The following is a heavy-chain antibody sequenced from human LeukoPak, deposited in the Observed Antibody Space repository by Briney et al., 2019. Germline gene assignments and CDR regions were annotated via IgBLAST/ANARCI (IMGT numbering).Heavy chain of an antibody. V-gene: IGHV1-2*02. CDR1: GYTFTGYY. CDR3: ARIGYNHHLDY. CDR2: INLNSGGT. J-gene: IGHJ4*02. Sequence: ASGKVSCKASGYTFTGYYIHWVRHAPGPGLEWMGWINLNSGGTNYAQTSQGRVTMTRDTSTTTAYLELSRLRSDDTAVYYCARIGYNHHLDYWGQGTLVTVSS. D-gene: IGHD5-24*01.